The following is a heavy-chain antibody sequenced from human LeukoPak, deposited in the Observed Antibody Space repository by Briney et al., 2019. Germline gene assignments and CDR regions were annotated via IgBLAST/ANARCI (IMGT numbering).Heavy chain of an antibody. V-gene: IGHV1-2*02. J-gene: IGHJ3*02. CDR3: ARLTAFDI. CDR2: INPNSGGT. D-gene: IGHD1-14*01. Sequence: ASVKVSCKATSYISWVRQAPGQGLEWLGWINPNSGGTNYAQKFQGRVTMTRDTSISTVYMELSRLRSDDTAVYYCARLTAFDIWGQGTMVTVSS. CDR1: SY.